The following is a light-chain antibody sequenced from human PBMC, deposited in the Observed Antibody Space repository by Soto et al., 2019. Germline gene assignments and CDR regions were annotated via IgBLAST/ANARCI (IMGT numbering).Light chain of an antibody. CDR3: CSSAGSYTYVV. Sequence: QSVLTQPRSVSGSPGQSVTISCTGTSSDVGGYNYVSWYQQHPGKAPKLMIYDVSKLPSGVPDRFSGSKSGNTASLTISGLQAADEADYYCCSSAGSYTYVVFGGGTKLTVL. CDR2: DVS. V-gene: IGLV2-11*01. CDR1: SSDVGGYNY. J-gene: IGLJ2*01.